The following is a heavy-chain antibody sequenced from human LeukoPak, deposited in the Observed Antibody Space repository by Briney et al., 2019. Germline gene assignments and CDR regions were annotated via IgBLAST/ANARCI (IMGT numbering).Heavy chain of an antibody. CDR2: IRYDGSNK. D-gene: IGHD3-22*01. V-gene: IGHV3-30*02. CDR3: AGGRLGYYDSSFWV. J-gene: IGHJ3*01. CDR1: GFSFSTYV. Sequence: GGSLRLSCAASGFSFSTYVMHWVRQTPGKGLEWVTFIRYDGSNKYYADSVKGRFTISRDNSKNTLYLQMNSLRPEDTAVYYCAGGRLGYYDSSFWVWGQGTMVTVSS.